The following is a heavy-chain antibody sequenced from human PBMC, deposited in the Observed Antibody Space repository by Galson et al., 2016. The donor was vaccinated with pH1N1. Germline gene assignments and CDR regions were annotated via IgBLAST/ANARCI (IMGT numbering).Heavy chain of an antibody. V-gene: IGHV3-72*01. CDR1: GFTFSGFY. CDR2: ITKRPEGYST. CDR3: TRENHHKLDY. J-gene: IGHJ4*02. Sequence: SLRLSCAASGFTFSGFYMDWVRQAPGKGLEWVGRITKRPEGYSTQDATSVKGRFIISRDDSKGLLYLQMNSLATEDTAVYYCTRENHHKLDYWGQGTLVTVSS.